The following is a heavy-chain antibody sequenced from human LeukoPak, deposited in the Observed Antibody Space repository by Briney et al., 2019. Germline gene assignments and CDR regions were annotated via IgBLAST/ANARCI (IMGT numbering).Heavy chain of an antibody. Sequence: VASVKVSCRASGYTFTSYYMHWVRQAPGQGLEWMGIINPSGGSTSYAQKFQGRVTMTRDTSTSTVYMELSSLRSEDMAVYYCARSRVGATTLLDYWGQGTLVTVSS. CDR1: GYTFTSYY. V-gene: IGHV1-46*01. CDR3: ARSRVGATTLLDY. CDR2: INPSGGST. D-gene: IGHD1-26*01. J-gene: IGHJ4*02.